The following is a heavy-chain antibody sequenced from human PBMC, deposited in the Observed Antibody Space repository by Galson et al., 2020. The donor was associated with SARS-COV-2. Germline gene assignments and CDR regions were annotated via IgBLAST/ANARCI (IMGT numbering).Heavy chain of an antibody. V-gene: IGHV3-23*01. CDR3: AKDPHIVVVTATWDY. D-gene: IGHD2-21*02. Sequence: GESLKIYCAASGFTFSSYAMSWVRQAPGKGLEWVSAISGSGGSTYYADSVKGRFTISRDNSKNTLYLQMNSLRAEDTAVYYCAKDPHIVVVTATWDYWGQGTLVTVSS. CDR1: GFTFSSYA. J-gene: IGHJ4*02. CDR2: ISGSGGST.